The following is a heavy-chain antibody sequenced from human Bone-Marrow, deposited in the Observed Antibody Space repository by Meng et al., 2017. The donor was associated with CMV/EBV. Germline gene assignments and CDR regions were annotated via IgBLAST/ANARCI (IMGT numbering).Heavy chain of an antibody. Sequence: SETLSLTCTVSGGSIIGYYWSWVRQSPGKGLEWIAYIYYSGTTNYNPSLKSRLTISVDTSKSQFSLKLNSVTAADTAVYYCARDGVAGVVSGAMDVWGQGPTVTVSS. V-gene: IGHV4-59*01. CDR3: ARDGVAGVVSGAMDV. CDR1: GGSIIGYY. CDR2: IYYSGTT. J-gene: IGHJ6*02. D-gene: IGHD6-19*01.